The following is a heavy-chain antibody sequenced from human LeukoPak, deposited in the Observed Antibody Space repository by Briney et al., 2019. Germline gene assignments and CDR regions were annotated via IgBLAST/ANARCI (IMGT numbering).Heavy chain of an antibody. V-gene: IGHV4-59*01. Sequence: SETLSLTCTVSGGSISSYYWSWIRQPPGKGLEWIGYIFYSGSTNYNPSLKSRVTISVDTSKNQFSPKLSSVTAADTAVYYCARANAVLWFGELFWFDPWGQGTLVTVSS. CDR3: ARANAVLWFGELFWFDP. CDR2: IFYSGST. J-gene: IGHJ5*02. D-gene: IGHD3-10*01. CDR1: GGSISSYY.